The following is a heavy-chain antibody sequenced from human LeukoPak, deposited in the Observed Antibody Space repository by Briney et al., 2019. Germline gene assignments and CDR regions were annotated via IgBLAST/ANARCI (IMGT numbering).Heavy chain of an antibody. CDR3: AKDRSIGTYYTFDS. CDR2: VRGSGAIA. J-gene: IGHJ4*02. V-gene: IGHV3-23*01. D-gene: IGHD1-26*01. CDR1: GFTFNNYA. Sequence: GGSLRLSCAASGFTFNNYAMSWVRQAPGKGLEWVSTVRGSGAIAYYTDSDKGRFTISRDNSKNTLYLQMSSLTAKDTAVYYCAKDRSIGTYYTFDSWGQGTLVTVSS.